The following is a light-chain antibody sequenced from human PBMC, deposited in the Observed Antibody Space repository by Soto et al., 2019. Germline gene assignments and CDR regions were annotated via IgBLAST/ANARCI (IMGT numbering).Light chain of an antibody. CDR1: STDVGSYNL. V-gene: IGLV2-23*02. CDR3: SSFAGSDNYWV. J-gene: IGLJ3*02. Sequence: QSALTQAASVSGSPGQSITISCTGTSTDVGSYNLVSWYQQHPGRAPKLIICEVTERPSGVSDRFSGSKSGNTASLTISGLQPEDEADYYCSSFAGSDNYWVFGGGTKLTVL. CDR2: EVT.